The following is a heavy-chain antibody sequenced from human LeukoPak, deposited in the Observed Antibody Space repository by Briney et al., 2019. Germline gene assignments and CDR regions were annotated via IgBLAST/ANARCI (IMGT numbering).Heavy chain of an antibody. D-gene: IGHD2-8*01. J-gene: IGHJ6*03. Sequence: KSSETLSLTCTVSGGCISSSSSYWGWIRQPPGKGLEWIGSIYYSGSTNYNPSLKSRVTMSVDTSKNQFSLKLSSVTAADTAVYYCARGGLYGRTARYYYYYMDVWGKGTTVTISS. CDR2: IYYSGST. CDR3: ARGGLYGRTARYYYYYMDV. V-gene: IGHV4-39*07. CDR1: GGCISSSSSY.